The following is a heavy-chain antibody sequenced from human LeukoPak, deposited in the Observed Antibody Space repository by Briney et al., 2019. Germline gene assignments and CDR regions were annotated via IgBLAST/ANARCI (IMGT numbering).Heavy chain of an antibody. Sequence: SQTLSLTCALSGCSVPSNIAAWHGITDSPSRTLMWLGCTYYWSKWYNDYAVSVKSRITIEPDTSKNQFCLQLDSVPPEDTAVYYCARAGPYAFWITHNNMFVWGKGTTVTVSS. CDR2: TYYWSKWYN. V-gene: IGHV6-1*01. CDR1: GCSVPSNIAA. CDR3: ARAGPYAFWITHNNMFV. D-gene: IGHD3-3*01. J-gene: IGHJ6*03.